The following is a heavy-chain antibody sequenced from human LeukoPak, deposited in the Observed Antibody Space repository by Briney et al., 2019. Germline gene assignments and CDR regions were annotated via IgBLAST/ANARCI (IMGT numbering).Heavy chain of an antibody. CDR2: ISPDSNYK. D-gene: IGHD5-12*01. CDR1: GFTLSTYS. V-gene: IGHV3-21*01. CDR3: VRGGYRGFDYEY. J-gene: IGHJ4*02. Sequence: PGGSLRLSCAASGFTLSTYSMNWLRLAPGRGLEWVSSISPDSNYKYYADSVKGRFTISRDNAKSSLYLQMNSLRAEDTAVYYCVRGGYRGFDYEYWGQGTLVTVSS.